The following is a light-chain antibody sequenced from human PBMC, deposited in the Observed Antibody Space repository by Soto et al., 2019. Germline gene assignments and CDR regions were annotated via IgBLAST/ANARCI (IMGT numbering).Light chain of an antibody. CDR2: DVS. CDR1: SSDVGGYNY. J-gene: IGLJ1*01. Sequence: QAARTHPASVSRSPGHAITISCTRTSSDVGGYNYVSWYQQHPGKAPKLMIYDVSTRASGVSNRFSGSKSGNTASLTISGLQAEDEADYCCSSYTSSSTLLYVFGTGTKVTVL. CDR3: SSYTSSSTLLYV. V-gene: IGLV2-14*01.